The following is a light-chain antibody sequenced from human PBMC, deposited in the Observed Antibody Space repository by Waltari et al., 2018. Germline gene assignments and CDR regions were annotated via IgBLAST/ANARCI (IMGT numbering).Light chain of an antibody. V-gene: IGLV1-40*01. Sequence: QSVLPQPPSVSGTPGQRVAHSCSGSPPNTGAGHDVPRYPHLPRTAPTPPIYCNNNRPSGVPDLFSGSKSGTSASLAITGLQADDEADYFCQSFDNMLSGGVVFGGGTKLAVL. CDR1: PPNTGAGHD. J-gene: IGLJ2*01. CDR3: QSFDNMLSGGVV. CDR2: CNN.